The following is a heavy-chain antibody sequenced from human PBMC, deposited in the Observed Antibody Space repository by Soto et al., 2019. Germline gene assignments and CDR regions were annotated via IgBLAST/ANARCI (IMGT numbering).Heavy chain of an antibody. CDR1: GFTFSSYS. V-gene: IGHV3-21*01. CDR3: ARDREQWLVPNNNWFDP. D-gene: IGHD6-19*01. J-gene: IGHJ5*02. Sequence: EVQLVESGGGLVKPGGSLRLSCAASGFTFSSYSMNWVRQAPGKVLEWVSSISSSSSYIYYADSVKGRFTISRDNAKNSLYLQMNSLRAEDTAVYYCARDREQWLVPNNNWFDPWGQGTLVTVSS. CDR2: ISSSSSYI.